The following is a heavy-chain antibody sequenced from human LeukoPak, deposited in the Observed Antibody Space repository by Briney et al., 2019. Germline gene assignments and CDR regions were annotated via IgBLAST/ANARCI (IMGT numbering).Heavy chain of an antibody. D-gene: IGHD6-19*01. Sequence: GGSLRLSCAASGFTFSSYAMSWVRQAPGKGLEWVSTFSGTSSTSYADAVKGRVTISIDNSKNTLYLQLNSLRAEDTAVYYCAKLKQWQPQRYFFEYWGQGALVTVAS. J-gene: IGHJ4*02. V-gene: IGHV3-23*01. CDR3: AKLKQWQPQRYFFEY. CDR2: FSGTSST. CDR1: GFTFSSYA.